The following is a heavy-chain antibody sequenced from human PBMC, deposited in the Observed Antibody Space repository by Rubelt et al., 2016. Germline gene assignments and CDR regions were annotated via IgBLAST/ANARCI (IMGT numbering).Heavy chain of an antibody. J-gene: IGHJ4*02. CDR1: GGSVSSGSYY. CDR3: ARDVPLGY. Sequence: QVQLQESGPGLVKPSETLSLTCTVSGGSVSSGSYYWSWIRQPPGKGLEWIGYIYYSGSTNYNPALKSRVTISVDTSKNQFSLKLSSVTAADTAVYYCARDVPLGYWGQGTLVTVSS. V-gene: IGHV4-61*01. D-gene: IGHD3-16*01. CDR2: IYYSGST.